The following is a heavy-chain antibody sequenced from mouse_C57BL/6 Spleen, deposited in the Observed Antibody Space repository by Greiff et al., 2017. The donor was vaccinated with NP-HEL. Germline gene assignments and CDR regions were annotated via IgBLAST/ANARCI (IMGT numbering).Heavy chain of an antibody. V-gene: IGHV1-81*01. D-gene: IGHD2-1*01. J-gene: IGHJ4*01. Sequence: QVQLQQSGAELARPGASVKLSCKASGYTFTSYGISWVKQRTGQGLEWIGEIYPRSGNTYYNEKFKGKATLTADKSSSTAYMELRSLTSDDAAVYFCARYYGNPYAMDYWGQGTSVTVSS. CDR2: IYPRSGNT. CDR1: GYTFTSYG. CDR3: ARYYGNPYAMDY.